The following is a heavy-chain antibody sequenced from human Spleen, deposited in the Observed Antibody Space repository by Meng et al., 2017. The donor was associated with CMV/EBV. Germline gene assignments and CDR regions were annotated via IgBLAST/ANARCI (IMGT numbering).Heavy chain of an antibody. J-gene: IGHJ6*02. V-gene: IGHV3-49*04. CDR3: ARGYCSSTTNCYGMDV. CDR2: IRNKPFGGTT. CDR1: GFTFGDYA. D-gene: IGHD2-2*01. Sequence: GESLKISCTTSGFTFGDYAMSWVRQAPGKGLEWVGFIRNKPFGGTTEYAASVKGRFTISRDNAKNTLYLQMNSVRAEDTAVYYCARGYCSSTTNCYGMDVWGQGTTVTVSS.